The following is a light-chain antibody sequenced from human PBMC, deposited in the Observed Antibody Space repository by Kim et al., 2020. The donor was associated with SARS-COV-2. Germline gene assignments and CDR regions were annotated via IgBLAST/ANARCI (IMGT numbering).Light chain of an antibody. V-gene: IGKV1-12*01. CDR2: SAS. J-gene: IGKJ4*01. Sequence: VSVGDRVTITCRASQGISTWLAWYQQKPGKAPNLLIYSASSLQSGVPSRFSGSGSGTDFTLTISSLQPEDFATYYCQQADSFPITFGGGTKVDIK. CDR3: QQADSFPIT. CDR1: QGISTW.